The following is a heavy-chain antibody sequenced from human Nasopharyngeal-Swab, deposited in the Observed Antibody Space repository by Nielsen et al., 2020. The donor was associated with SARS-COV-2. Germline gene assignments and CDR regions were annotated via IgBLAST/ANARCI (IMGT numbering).Heavy chain of an antibody. CDR2: LSAYNGNT. D-gene: IGHD2-15*01. Sequence: ASVTVSCKASGYTFTSYGISWVRQAPGQGLEWMGWLSAYNGNTNYAQRVQGRVTMTTDTSTSTAYMELRSLRSDDTAVYYCARERRGGYHDAFDIWGQGTMVTVSS. J-gene: IGHJ3*02. CDR3: ARERRGGYHDAFDI. V-gene: IGHV1-18*01. CDR1: GYTFTSYG.